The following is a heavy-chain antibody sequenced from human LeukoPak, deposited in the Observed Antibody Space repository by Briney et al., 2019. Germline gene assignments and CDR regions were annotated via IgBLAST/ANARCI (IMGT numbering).Heavy chain of an antibody. D-gene: IGHD2-21*02. J-gene: IGHJ4*02. CDR2: IIPIFGTA. CDR3: ASYCGGDCGTRGYYFDY. V-gene: IGHV1-69*01. Sequence: SVKVSCKASGGTFSSYAISWVRQAPGQGLEWMGGIIPIFGTANYAQKFQGRVTITADESTSTAYMELSSPRSEDTAVYYCASYCGGDCGTRGYYFDYWGQGTLVTVSS. CDR1: GGTFSSYA.